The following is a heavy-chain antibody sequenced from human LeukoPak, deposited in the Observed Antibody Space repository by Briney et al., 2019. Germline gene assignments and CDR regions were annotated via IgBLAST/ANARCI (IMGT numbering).Heavy chain of an antibody. D-gene: IGHD4-23*01. CDR3: ARGLAVVTPSDAFDI. CDR1: GFTFSSYS. J-gene: IGHJ3*02. Sequence: GGSLRLSCAASGFTFSSYSMNWVRQAPGKGLEWVSSISSSSSYIYYADSVKGRFTISRDNAKNSLYLQMNSLRAEDTAVYYCARGLAVVTPSDAFDIWGQGTMVTVSS. V-gene: IGHV3-21*01. CDR2: ISSSSSYI.